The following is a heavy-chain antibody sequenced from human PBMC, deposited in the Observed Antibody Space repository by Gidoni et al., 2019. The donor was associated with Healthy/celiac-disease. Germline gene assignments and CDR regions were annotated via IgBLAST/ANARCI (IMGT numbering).Heavy chain of an antibody. Sequence: EVPLLESVGGLVQPGGSLRLSCAASGFTFSSYAMSWVRQSPGKGLEWVSAISGSGGSTYYADSVKGRFTISRDNSKNTLYLQMNSLRAEDTAVYYCAKDLSYDYGDYDDAFDIWGQGTMVTVSS. V-gene: IGHV3-23*01. D-gene: IGHD4-17*01. J-gene: IGHJ3*02. CDR1: GFTFSSYA. CDR3: AKDLSYDYGDYDDAFDI. CDR2: ISGSGGST.